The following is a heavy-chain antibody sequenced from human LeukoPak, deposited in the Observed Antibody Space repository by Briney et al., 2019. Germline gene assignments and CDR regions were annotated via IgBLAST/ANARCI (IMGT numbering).Heavy chain of an antibody. J-gene: IGHJ4*02. CDR1: GFTFSSFW. CDR2: INQDGSER. Sequence: PGGSLRLPCAASGFTFSSFWMAWVRQVPGKGLEWVANINQDGSERHYVDSLKGRFTVSRGNAKNSLYLQMNTLRAEDTAVYYCARDRSTSGRQYWGQGTLVTVSS. D-gene: IGHD3-10*01. CDR3: ARDRSTSGRQY. V-gene: IGHV3-7*01.